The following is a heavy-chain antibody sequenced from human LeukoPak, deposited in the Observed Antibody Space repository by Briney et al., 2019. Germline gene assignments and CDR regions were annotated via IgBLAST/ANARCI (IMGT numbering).Heavy chain of an antibody. CDR2: ISGSGGST. CDR1: GFTFSSSA. D-gene: IGHD6-13*01. V-gene: IGHV3-23*01. Sequence: GGSLRLSCAASGFTFSSSAMSWVRQAPGKGLEWVSAISGSGGSTYYPDSVKGRFTISRDNSKNTLYLQMNSLRAEDTAVYYCAKVVAAAGTPLSYYYYYYGMDVWGQGTTVTVSS. J-gene: IGHJ6*02. CDR3: AKVVAAAGTPLSYYYYYYGMDV.